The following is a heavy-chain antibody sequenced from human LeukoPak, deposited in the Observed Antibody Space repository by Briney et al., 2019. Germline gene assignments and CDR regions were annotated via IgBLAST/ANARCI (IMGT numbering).Heavy chain of an antibody. Sequence: ASVKVSCKASGGTFSSYAISWVRQAPGQGLEWMGGIIPIFGTANYAQKFQGRVTITADESTSTAYMELSSLRSEDTAVYYCVTSSITMIVVVIDYYYYGMDVWGQGTTVTVSS. CDR1: GGTFSSYA. J-gene: IGHJ6*02. V-gene: IGHV1-69*13. CDR2: IIPIFGTA. CDR3: VTSSITMIVVVIDYYYYGMDV. D-gene: IGHD3-22*01.